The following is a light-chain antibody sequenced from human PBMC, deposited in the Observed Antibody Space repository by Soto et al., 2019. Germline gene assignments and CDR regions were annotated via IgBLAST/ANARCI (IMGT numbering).Light chain of an antibody. J-gene: IGKJ2*01. Sequence: EMVMTQSPATLSVSPGERATLSCRASQNLSRNLARYQQQPGQAPRLLSYGASTRATGIPARFSGSGSGTDLPLTISSLQSEDFAVYYCQQYDNWPHTFGQGTKLEIK. CDR3: QQYDNWPHT. CDR2: GAS. V-gene: IGKV3-15*01. CDR1: QNLSRN.